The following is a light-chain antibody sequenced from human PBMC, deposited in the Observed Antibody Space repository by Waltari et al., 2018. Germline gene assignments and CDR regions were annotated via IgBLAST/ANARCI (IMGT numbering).Light chain of an antibody. CDR3: QQYNNWPPGT. CDR1: QTIGLS. V-gene: IGKV3-15*01. CDR2: HAS. J-gene: IGKJ1*01. Sequence: TVVTQSPATLSVSPGERASLSCRTSQTIGLSLAWYQQKPGKAPRLLIYHASTRATGIPARFSGSGSESEFTLTISSLQSEDVAVYYCQQYNNWPPGTFGQGTRVEI.